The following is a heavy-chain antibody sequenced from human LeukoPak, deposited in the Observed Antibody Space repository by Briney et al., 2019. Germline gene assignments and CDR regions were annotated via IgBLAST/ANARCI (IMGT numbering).Heavy chain of an antibody. V-gene: IGHV4-59*04. CDR2: VSYSGGT. J-gene: IGHJ5*02. Sequence: SETLSLTCTVSGGSISSYYWSWIRQPAGKGLEWVGSVSYSGGTYHNPSLKTRVTLSVATSKNQFSLSLNSVTAADTAVYYCARRRGYYGSGSYLWFDPWGQGTLVTVSS. D-gene: IGHD3-10*01. CDR1: GGSISSYY. CDR3: ARRRGYYGSGSYLWFDP.